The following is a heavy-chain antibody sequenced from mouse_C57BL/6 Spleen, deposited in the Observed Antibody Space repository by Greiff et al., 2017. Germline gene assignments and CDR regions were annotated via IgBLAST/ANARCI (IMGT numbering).Heavy chain of an antibody. CDR3: TRGGNVYYFDY. V-gene: IGHV1-72*01. CDR2: IDPNSSGT. Sequence: VPLQLPGAELVMPGASVKLSCKASGYTFTSYWMHWVKQRPGRGLEWIGKIDPNSSGTNYNEKFKGKATLTVDKPSSTAYMQLSSLTSEDSAVYCGTRGGNVYYFDYWGQGTTLTVSS. J-gene: IGHJ2*01. D-gene: IGHD2-1*01. CDR1: GYTFTSYW.